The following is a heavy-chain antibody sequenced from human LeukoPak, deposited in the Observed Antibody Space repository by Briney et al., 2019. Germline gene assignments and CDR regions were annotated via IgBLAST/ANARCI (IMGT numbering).Heavy chain of an antibody. CDR2: ISGSGGST. J-gene: IGHJ4*02. V-gene: IGHV3-23*01. CDR3: AKDGPDDFWTGYDY. D-gene: IGHD3-3*01. Sequence: GGSPRLSCAASGFTFSSYAMSWVRQAPGKGLEWVSAISGSGGSTYYADSVKGRFTISRDNSKNTLYLQMNSLRAEDTAVYYCAKDGPDDFWTGYDYWGQGTLVTVSS. CDR1: GFTFSSYA.